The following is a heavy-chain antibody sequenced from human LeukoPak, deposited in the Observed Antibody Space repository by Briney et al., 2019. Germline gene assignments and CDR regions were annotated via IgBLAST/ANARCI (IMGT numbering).Heavy chain of an antibody. V-gene: IGHV3-23*01. CDR1: GFTFSNYA. CDR3: AKDSGNSGWYVDY. J-gene: IGHJ4*02. Sequence: GGSLRLSCAAPGFTFSNYAMRWIRQAPRRGLEWVSTISGGRGTTFYADSVKGRVTISRDNSKNTLYLQMNSLRDEDTAVYYCAKDSGNSGWYVDYWGQGTLVTVSS. D-gene: IGHD6-19*01. CDR2: ISGGRGTT.